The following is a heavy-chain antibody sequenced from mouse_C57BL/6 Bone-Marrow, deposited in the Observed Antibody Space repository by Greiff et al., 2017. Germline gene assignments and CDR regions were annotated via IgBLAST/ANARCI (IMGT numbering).Heavy chain of an antibody. D-gene: IGHD1-1*01. CDR3: AREGRPYYGSSLYYFDY. Sequence: QVQLQQPGAELVKPGASVKLSCKASGYTFTSYWMQWVKQRPGQGLEWIGEIDPSESYTNYNQKFKGKATLTVDTSSSTAYMQLSSLTSEDSAVYYCAREGRPYYGSSLYYFDYWGQGTTLTVSS. CDR2: IDPSESYT. V-gene: IGHV1-50*01. CDR1: GYTFTSYW. J-gene: IGHJ2*01.